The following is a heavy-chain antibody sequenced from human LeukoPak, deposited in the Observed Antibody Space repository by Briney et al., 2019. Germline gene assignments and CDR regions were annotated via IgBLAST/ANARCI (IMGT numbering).Heavy chain of an antibody. Sequence: PETLSLTCTVSGGSISSYYWSSIRQPPAKGLEWIGYIYYSGSTNYNPSLKSRVTISVDTSKNQFSLKLSSVTAADTAVYYCARDRGQWLFDYWGQGTLVTVSS. V-gene: IGHV4-59*01. CDR1: GGSISSYY. J-gene: IGHJ4*02. D-gene: IGHD6-19*01. CDR3: ARDRGQWLFDY. CDR2: IYYSGST.